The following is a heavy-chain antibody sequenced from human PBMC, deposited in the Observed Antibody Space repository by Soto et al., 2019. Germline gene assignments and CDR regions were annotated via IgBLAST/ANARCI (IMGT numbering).Heavy chain of an antibody. D-gene: IGHD2-2*02. CDR1: GYTFTGYY. CDR3: ARGVVVPAAISYSYYGMDV. Sequence: ASVKVSCKASGYTFTGYYMHWVRQAPGQGLEWMGWINPNSGGTNYAQKFQGWVTMTRDTSISTAYMELSRLRSDDTAVYYCARGVVVPAAISYSYYGMDVWGKGTRVTVPS. CDR2: INPNSGGT. V-gene: IGHV1-2*04. J-gene: IGHJ6*04.